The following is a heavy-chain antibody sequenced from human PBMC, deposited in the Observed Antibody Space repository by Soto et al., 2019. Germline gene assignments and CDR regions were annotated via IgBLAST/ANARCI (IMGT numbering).Heavy chain of an antibody. CDR2: IYYSGST. V-gene: IGHV4-31*03. J-gene: IGHJ3*02. D-gene: IGHD4-17*01. CDR3: ARESDTVNSAFDI. CDR1: GGSISSGGYY. Sequence: SDTLSLTCTVSGGSISSGGYYWGWIRQHPWKGLEWIGYIYYSGSTYYNPSLKSRVTISVDTSKNQFSLKLSSVTAADTAVYYCARESDTVNSAFDIWGQGXMVTV.